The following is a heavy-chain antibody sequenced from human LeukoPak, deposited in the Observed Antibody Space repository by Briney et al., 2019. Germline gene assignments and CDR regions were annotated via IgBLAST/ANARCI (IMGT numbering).Heavy chain of an antibody. Sequence: KTGGSLRLSCAASGFTFSDYYMSWIRQAPGKGLEWVSYISSSGSTIYYADSVKGRFTISRDNAKNSLYLQMNSLRAEDTAVYYCAREKTACGGDCYDSWGQGTLVTVPS. J-gene: IGHJ4*02. D-gene: IGHD2-21*01. CDR3: AREKTACGGDCYDS. CDR1: GFTFSDYY. V-gene: IGHV3-11*01. CDR2: ISSSGSTI.